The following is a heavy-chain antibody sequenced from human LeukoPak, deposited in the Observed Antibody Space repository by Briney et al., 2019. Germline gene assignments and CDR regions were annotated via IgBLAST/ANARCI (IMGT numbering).Heavy chain of an antibody. J-gene: IGHJ5*02. CDR2: IYDTGTT. D-gene: IGHD2/OR15-2a*01. CDR1: GYFISRGYY. CDR3: ARHAGDCDGSTCLNWFDP. Sequence: PSETLSLTCGVSGYFISRGYYWGWVPQPPGKGLEWSGSIYDTGTTYYNPSLKSRVIIASDTSKNQFSLNLNSVTAADTAVYYCARHAGDCDGSTCLNWFDPWGQGLPVTVSS. V-gene: IGHV4-38-2*01.